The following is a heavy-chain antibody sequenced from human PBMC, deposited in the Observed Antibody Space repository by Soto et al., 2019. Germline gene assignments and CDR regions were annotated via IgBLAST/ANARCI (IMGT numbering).Heavy chain of an antibody. V-gene: IGHV3-30*18. Sequence: GGSLRLSCAASGFTFSSYGMHWVRQAPGKGLEWVAVISYDGSNKYYADSVKGRFTISRDNSKNTLYLQMNSLRAEDTAVYYCAKDWNYAVLEYYSDYWGQGTLVTVSS. CDR2: ISYDGSNK. D-gene: IGHD1-7*01. CDR3: AKDWNYAVLEYYSDY. J-gene: IGHJ4*02. CDR1: GFTFSSYG.